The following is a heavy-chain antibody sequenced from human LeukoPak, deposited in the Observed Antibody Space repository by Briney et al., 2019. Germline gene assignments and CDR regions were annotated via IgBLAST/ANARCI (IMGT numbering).Heavy chain of an antibody. D-gene: IGHD3-3*01. J-gene: IGHJ4*02. CDR2: IIPIFGTA. V-gene: IGHV1-69*05. Sequence: GASVKVSCKASGGTFSSYAISWVRQAPGQGLEWMGGIIPIFGTANYAQKFQGRVTITTDESTSTAYMELSSLRSEDTAVYYCARGEGTIFGVVTVFDYWGQGTLVTVSS. CDR3: ARGEGTIFGVVTVFDY. CDR1: GGTFSSYA.